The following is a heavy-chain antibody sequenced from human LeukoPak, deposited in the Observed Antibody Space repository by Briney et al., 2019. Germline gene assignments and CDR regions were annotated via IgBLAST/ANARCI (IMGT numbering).Heavy chain of an antibody. CDR3: ARDGPVVVDPPDAFDI. V-gene: IGHV3-33*01. J-gene: IGHJ3*02. D-gene: IGHD3-22*01. Sequence: SCKVSGYTLTELSMHWVRQAPGKGLEWVAFINDGGNKKDYADSVKGRLTISRDNAKNSLYLQMNSLRAEDTAVYYCARDGPVVVDPPDAFDIWGQGTMVTVSS. CDR1: GYTLTELS. CDR2: INDGGNKK.